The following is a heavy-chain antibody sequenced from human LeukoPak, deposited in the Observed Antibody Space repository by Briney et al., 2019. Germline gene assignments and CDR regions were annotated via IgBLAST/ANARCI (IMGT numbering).Heavy chain of an antibody. V-gene: IGHV4-59*01. J-gene: IGHJ6*02. Sequence: SETLSLTCTISGGSISNYYWSWIRQPPGKGLEWIGYIYYSGSTNYNPSLMSRVTMSVDTSKNQFSLKLSSVTAADTAVYYCARDLRGSGSYYYYYYGMDVWGQGTTVTVSS. D-gene: IGHD3-10*01. CDR2: IYYSGST. CDR3: ARDLRGSGSYYYYYYGMDV. CDR1: GGSISNYY.